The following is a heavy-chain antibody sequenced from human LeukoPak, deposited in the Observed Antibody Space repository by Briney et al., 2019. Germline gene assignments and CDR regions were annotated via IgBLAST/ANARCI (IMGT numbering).Heavy chain of an antibody. V-gene: IGHV3-9*01. D-gene: IGHD3-10*01. CDR3: AKGANYGSPSRYYFDY. J-gene: IGHJ4*02. Sequence: GGSLRLSCAASGFTFDDYAMHWVRQAPGKGLEWVSGISWNSGSIGYADSVRGRFTISRDNAKNSLYLQINSLRAEDTALYYCAKGANYGSPSRYYFDYWGQGTLVTVSS. CDR1: GFTFDDYA. CDR2: ISWNSGSI.